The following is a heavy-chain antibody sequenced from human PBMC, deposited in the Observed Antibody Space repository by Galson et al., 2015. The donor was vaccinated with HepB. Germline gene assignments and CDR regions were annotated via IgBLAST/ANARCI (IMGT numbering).Heavy chain of an antibody. D-gene: IGHD2-2*01. CDR1: GFTFNRYG. V-gene: IGHV3-33*01. CDR3: ATEKVVPGAPLPNNNWFDP. Sequence: SLRLSCAASGFTFNRYGMHWVRQAPGKGLEWVAVIWYDGTIQYYADSVKGRFTISRDNSKNTLYLQMNSLRVEDTAVYYCATEKVVPGAPLPNNNWFDPWGQGTLVTVSS. J-gene: IGHJ5*02. CDR2: IWYDGTIQ.